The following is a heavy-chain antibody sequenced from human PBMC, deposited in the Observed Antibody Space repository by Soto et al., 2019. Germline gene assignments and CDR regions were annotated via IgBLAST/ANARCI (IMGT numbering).Heavy chain of an antibody. CDR2: IYWDDDQ. CDR1: GFSLSGDGVG. CDR3: AHAFGGTSWPNDAFDI. Sequence: QITLKESGPTLVKPTQSLTLTCTVSGFSLSGDGVGVGWIRQPPGKALEWLALIYWDDDQRYSPSLKTRLTITQDTPKNLVALTMTNMDPLDTATYYCAHAFGGTSWPNDAFDIWGQGTVVTVSS. D-gene: IGHD3-3*02. J-gene: IGHJ3*02. V-gene: IGHV2-5*02.